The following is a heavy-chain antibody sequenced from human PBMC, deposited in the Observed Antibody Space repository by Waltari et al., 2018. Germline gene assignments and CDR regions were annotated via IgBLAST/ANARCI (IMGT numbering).Heavy chain of an antibody. Sequence: QVQLQESGPGLVKPSETLSLTCTVSGGSISSSYWSWIRQPPGKGLEWIGYIYYSGSTNYNPSLKSRVTISVDTSKNQFSLKLSSVTAADTAVYYCASYSGWYDYWGQGTLVTVSS. CDR2: IYYSGST. CDR1: GGSISSSY. CDR3: ASYSGWYDY. D-gene: IGHD6-19*01. V-gene: IGHV4-59*01. J-gene: IGHJ4*02.